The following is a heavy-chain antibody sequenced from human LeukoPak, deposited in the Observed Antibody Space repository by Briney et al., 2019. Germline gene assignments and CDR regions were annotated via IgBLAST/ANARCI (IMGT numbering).Heavy chain of an antibody. J-gene: IGHJ4*02. CDR2: INHSGST. CDR3: ARGRGYCSSTSCSPLFY. V-gene: IGHV4-34*01. CDR1: GGSISSYY. D-gene: IGHD2-2*01. Sequence: PSETLSLTCTVSGGSISSYYWSWIRQPPGKGLEWIGEINHSGSTNYNPSLKSRVTISVDTSKNQFSLKLSSVTAADTAVYYCARGRGYCSSTSCSPLFYWGQGTLVTVSS.